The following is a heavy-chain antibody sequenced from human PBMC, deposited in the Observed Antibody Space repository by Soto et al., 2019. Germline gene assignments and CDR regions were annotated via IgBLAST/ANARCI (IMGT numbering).Heavy chain of an antibody. CDR1: GFTFSSYA. J-gene: IGHJ6*02. CDR3: ARGPDYYGSGKRYYYYGMDV. V-gene: IGHV3-30-3*01. Sequence: GGSLRLSCAASGFTFSSYAMHWVRQAPGKGLEWVAVISYDGSNKYYADSVKGRFTISRDNSKNTLYLQMNSLRAEDTAVYYCARGPDYYGSGKRYYYYGMDVWGQGTTVTVSS. CDR2: ISYDGSNK. D-gene: IGHD3-10*01.